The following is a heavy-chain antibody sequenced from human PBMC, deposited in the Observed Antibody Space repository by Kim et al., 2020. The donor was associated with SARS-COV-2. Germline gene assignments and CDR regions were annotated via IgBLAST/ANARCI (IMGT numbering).Heavy chain of an antibody. CDR3: AKVPAEYYYGSGVDY. CDR1: GFTFSSYA. J-gene: IGHJ4*02. D-gene: IGHD3-10*01. Sequence: VGSLRLSCAASGFTFSSYAMSWVRQAPGKGLEWVSAISGSCGSTYYADSVKGRFTISRDNSKNTLYLQMNSLRAEDTAVYYCAKVPAEYYYGSGVDYWGQGTLVTVSS. CDR2: ISGSCGST. V-gene: IGHV3-23*01.